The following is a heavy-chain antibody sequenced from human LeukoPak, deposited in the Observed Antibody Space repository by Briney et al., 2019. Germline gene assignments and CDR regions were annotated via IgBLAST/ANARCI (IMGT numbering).Heavy chain of an antibody. V-gene: IGHV4-34*01. J-gene: IGHJ5*02. CDR3: TKEPAP. CDR1: GGSFSGYY. Sequence: PSETLSLTCAVYGGSFSGYYWSWIRQPPGKGLEWIGEINHSGSTNYNPSLKSRVTISVDTSKNQFSLKLRYVTAADTAVYYCTKEPAPWGQGILVTVSS. CDR2: INHSGST.